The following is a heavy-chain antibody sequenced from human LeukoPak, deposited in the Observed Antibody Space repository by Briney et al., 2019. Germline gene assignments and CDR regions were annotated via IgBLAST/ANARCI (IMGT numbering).Heavy chain of an antibody. CDR2: INDNGHS. J-gene: IGHJ4*02. V-gene: IGHV4-59*12. D-gene: IGHD3-16*01. CDR1: GGSIKNYY. CDR3: ARESADYVRRSFSDY. Sequence: SETLSLTCTVSGGSIKNYYWSWIRQPPGKGLEWIAYINDNGHSGYNPSLESRVTISVDTTKNHFSLRLRSVTAADTAVYFCARESADYVRRSFSDYWGQGILVTVSS.